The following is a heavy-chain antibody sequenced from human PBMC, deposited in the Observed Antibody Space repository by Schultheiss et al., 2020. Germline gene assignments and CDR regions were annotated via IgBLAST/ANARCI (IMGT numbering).Heavy chain of an antibody. CDR2: ISVGGETT. V-gene: IGHV3-23*01. CDR3: AKEGDYSGNSGSFHH. Sequence: WGSLRLSCVPSGFTFSGYVLTWVRQAPGEGLEWVSGISVGGETTYSADSVKGRFTISRDNSQNTLHLQMNSLRTEDTAVYYCAKEGDYSGNSGSFHHWGHGTLVTVSS. D-gene: IGHD4-23*01. CDR1: GFTFSGYV. J-gene: IGHJ1*01.